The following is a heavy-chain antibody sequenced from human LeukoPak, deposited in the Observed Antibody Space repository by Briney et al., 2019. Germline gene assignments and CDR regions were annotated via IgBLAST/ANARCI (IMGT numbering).Heavy chain of an antibody. D-gene: IGHD6-19*01. CDR2: IFSSGST. Sequence: SETLSLTCNVSGGSLVSYHWSWIRQPAGKGLEWIGRIFSSGSTISNPSLKSRVTMSADTSKNQFSLKLSSVTAADTAVYYCARTTRDSSGWYSIDYWGQGTLVTVSS. CDR1: GGSLVSYH. V-gene: IGHV4-4*07. J-gene: IGHJ4*02. CDR3: ARTTRDSSGWYSIDY.